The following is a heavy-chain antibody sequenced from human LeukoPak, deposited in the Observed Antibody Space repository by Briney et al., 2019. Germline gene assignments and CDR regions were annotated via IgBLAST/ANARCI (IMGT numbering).Heavy chain of an antibody. CDR3: ARDRGKRVETSMVGFP. CDR1: GFTFSTYS. V-gene: IGHV3-21*01. J-gene: IGHJ5*02. CDR2: ISSSSSYI. D-gene: IGHD5-18*01. Sequence: GGSLRLSCAVYGFTFSTYSMNWVRQAPGKGLEWVSSISSSSSYIYYADSVKGRFTISRDNAKNSLYLQMNNLRAEDTAVYYCARDRGKRVETSMVGFPWGQGTLVTVSS.